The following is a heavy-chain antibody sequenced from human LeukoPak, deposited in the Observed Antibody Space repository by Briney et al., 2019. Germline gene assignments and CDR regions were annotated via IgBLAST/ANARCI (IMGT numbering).Heavy chain of an antibody. CDR2: ISSSSSTI. Sequence: GGSLRLSCAASGFTFNSYGMTWVRQAPGKGLEWVSYISSSSSTIYYADSVEGRFTISRDNSKNTLYLQMNSLRAEDTAVYYCARDRDQLLSYSPAFDIWGQGTMVTVSS. CDR3: ARDRDQLLSYSPAFDI. D-gene: IGHD2-2*01. CDR1: GFTFNSYG. V-gene: IGHV3-48*01. J-gene: IGHJ3*02.